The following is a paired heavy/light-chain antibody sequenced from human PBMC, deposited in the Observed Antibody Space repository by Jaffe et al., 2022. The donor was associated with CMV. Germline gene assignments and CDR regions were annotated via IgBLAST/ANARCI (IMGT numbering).Light chain of an antibody. CDR3: SSRDSSGDHVV. J-gene: IGLJ3*02. V-gene: IGLV3-19*01. CDR1: SLRNFF. CDR2: ATD. Sequence: SSALTQDPAVSVALGQTVRITCQGDSLRNFFASWYQQKPGQAPLLVIYATDHRPSGIPDRFSGSSSGNTASLTITGAQAEDGADYHCSSRDSSGDHVVFGGGTKVSVL.
Heavy chain of an antibody. D-gene: IGHD3-10*01. CDR3: ARWFGELFTPSYSYYYYMDV. V-gene: IGHV4-39*01. CDR1: GASISSSAYY. J-gene: IGHJ6*03. Sequence: QLQLLESGPGLVKPSETLSLTCTVSGASISSSAYYWGWIRQPPGKGLEWVGSIFYSGNINYNPSLKARVTVSADTSKNQVSLKLSAVTAADTAVYYCARWFGELFTPSYSYYYYMDVWGKGTTVTVSS. CDR2: IFYSGNI.